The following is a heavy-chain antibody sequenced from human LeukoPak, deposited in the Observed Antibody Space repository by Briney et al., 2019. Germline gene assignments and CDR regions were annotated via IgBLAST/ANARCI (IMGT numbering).Heavy chain of an antibody. CDR2: IKQDGSEK. J-gene: IGHJ4*02. D-gene: IGHD6-19*01. Sequence: GGSLRLSCAASGFTFSDYWMSWVRQAPGKGLEWVANIKQDGSEKYYVDSVKGRFTISRDNARNSLYPQMNSLRAEDTAVYYCARDQGAVAPDYWGQGTLVTVSS. CDR3: ARDQGAVAPDY. V-gene: IGHV3-7*01. CDR1: GFTFSDYW.